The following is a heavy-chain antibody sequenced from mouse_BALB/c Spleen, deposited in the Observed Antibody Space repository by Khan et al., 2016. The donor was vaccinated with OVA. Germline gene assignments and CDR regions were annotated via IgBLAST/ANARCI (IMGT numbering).Heavy chain of an antibody. CDR1: GYTFTDYY. J-gene: IGHJ2*01. CDR2: IYPGSANA. V-gene: IGHV1-84*02. CDR3: AGRFDF. Sequence: QVQLQQSGPELVKPGASVKISCKASGYTFTDYYINWVKQKPGQGLEWIGWIYPGSANAKYNEKFKGKATLTVDTSSSTAFLQLRRLTSEDTAVYFCAGRFDFLGQGTTLTVSS.